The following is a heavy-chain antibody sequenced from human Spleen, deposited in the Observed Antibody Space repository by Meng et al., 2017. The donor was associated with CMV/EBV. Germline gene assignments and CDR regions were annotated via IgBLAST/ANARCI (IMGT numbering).Heavy chain of an antibody. J-gene: IGHJ4*02. Sequence: GSLRLSCSVSGGSISSSGYYWVWVRQRPGKGLEWIGSLYYSRSTYYNPSIKSRVAISVDASKNQFSLKLNSVTAADTAVYYCERDIAGSTSCYDYWGQGTLVTVSS. D-gene: IGHD2-2*01. CDR2: LYYSRST. CDR1: GGSISSSGYY. V-gene: IGHV4-39*07. CDR3: ERDIAGSTSCYDY.